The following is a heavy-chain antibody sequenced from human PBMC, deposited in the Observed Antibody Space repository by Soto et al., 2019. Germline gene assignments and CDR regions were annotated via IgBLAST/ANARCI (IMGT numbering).Heavy chain of an antibody. Sequence: ETLSLTCTVSGGSVSSGDYFWSWLRQSPGKRLEWIAYIYYSGSTNYNPSLKSRATISVDTSKSQVSLTLTSMTAADAALYYCARSPNYYYYGFDVWGQGTAVTVSS. V-gene: IGHV4-61*08. D-gene: IGHD3-10*01. CDR2: IYYSGST. J-gene: IGHJ6*02. CDR3: ARSPNYYYYGFDV. CDR1: GGSVSSGDYF.